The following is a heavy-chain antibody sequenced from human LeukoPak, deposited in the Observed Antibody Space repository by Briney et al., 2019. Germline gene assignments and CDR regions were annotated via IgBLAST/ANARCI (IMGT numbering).Heavy chain of an antibody. V-gene: IGHV3-66*02. CDR2: IYSGGST. CDR3: ARGFWSGYYYNWFDP. CDR1: GFTVSSNY. Sequence: GGSLRLSCAASGFTVSSNYMSWVRQAPGKGLEWVSVIYSGGSTSYADSMKGRFTISRDSSKNTLYLQMNSLRAEDTAVYYCARGFWSGYYYNWFDPWGQETLVTVSS. J-gene: IGHJ5*02. D-gene: IGHD3-3*01.